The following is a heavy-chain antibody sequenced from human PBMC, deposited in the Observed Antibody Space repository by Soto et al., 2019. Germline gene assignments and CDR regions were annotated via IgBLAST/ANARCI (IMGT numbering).Heavy chain of an antibody. V-gene: IGHV4-34*01. CDR2: INHSGST. Sequence: SGTLSLTCTVSGGSISRYFWSWIRQPPGKGLQWIGQINHSGSTNYNPSLKSRVTISVDTSKNQFSLKLSSVTAADTAVYYCASKRPKTYYDFWSGYYPSYYGMDVWGQGTTVTVSS. J-gene: IGHJ6*02. CDR3: ASKRPKTYYDFWSGYYPSYYGMDV. CDR1: GGSISRYF. D-gene: IGHD3-3*01.